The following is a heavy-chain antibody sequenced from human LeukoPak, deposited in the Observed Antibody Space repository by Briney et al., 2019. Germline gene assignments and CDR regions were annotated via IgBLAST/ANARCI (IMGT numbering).Heavy chain of an antibody. Sequence: PGGSLRLSCAASGFTVSSNYMSWVRQAPGKGLEWVSVIYSGGSTYYADSVKGRFTISRDNSKNTVLLQMNNLRLEDAAVYYCARGSRYGDYPYYCGFWGQGTLVTVSS. CDR1: GFTVSSNY. V-gene: IGHV3-53*01. D-gene: IGHD4-17*01. CDR2: IYSGGST. J-gene: IGHJ4*02. CDR3: ARGSRYGDYPYYCGF.